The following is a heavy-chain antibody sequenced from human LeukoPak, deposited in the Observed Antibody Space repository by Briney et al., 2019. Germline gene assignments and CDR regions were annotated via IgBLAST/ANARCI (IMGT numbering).Heavy chain of an antibody. CDR3: AKGRYGATAPDY. V-gene: IGHV3-9*01. J-gene: IGHJ4*02. CDR1: GFTFDDYA. Sequence: GGSLRLSCAASGFTFDDYAMHWVRQAPGKGLEWVSGISWNSGSIGYADSVKGRFTISRDNAKNSLYLQMNSLRAEDTALYYCAKGRYGATAPDYWGQGTLVTVSS. CDR2: ISWNSGSI. D-gene: IGHD5-12*01.